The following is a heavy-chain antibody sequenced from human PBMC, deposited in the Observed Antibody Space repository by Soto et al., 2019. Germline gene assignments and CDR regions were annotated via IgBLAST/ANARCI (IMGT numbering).Heavy chain of an antibody. D-gene: IGHD6-6*01. V-gene: IGHV3-23*01. CDR3: AKNWDTTFSSSSH. J-gene: IGHJ4*02. Sequence: EVQLLESGGGLVQPGGSLRLSCAASGFTFTTYAMSWVRQASGKGLEWVSAISGSAGSTYYADSVKGRFTISRDNSKNTLYLQMNSLRAEDTAVYYCAKNWDTTFSSSSHWGQGTLVSVPS. CDR2: ISGSAGST. CDR1: GFTFTTYA.